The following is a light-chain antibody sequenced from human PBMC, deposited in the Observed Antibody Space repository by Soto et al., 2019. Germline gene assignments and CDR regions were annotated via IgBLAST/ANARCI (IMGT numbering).Light chain of an antibody. CDR2: DDS. CDR3: HVWNSSSDHYV. Sequence: SYELTQPPSVSVAPGQTASITCWGNDIGGKSVHWYQQKPGQAPVLVVYDDSDRPSGIPERLSGSNSGNTATLTISRVEAGDEAEYYCHVWNSSSDHYVFGTWTKVTVL. J-gene: IGLJ1*01. V-gene: IGLV3-21*02. CDR1: DIGGKS.